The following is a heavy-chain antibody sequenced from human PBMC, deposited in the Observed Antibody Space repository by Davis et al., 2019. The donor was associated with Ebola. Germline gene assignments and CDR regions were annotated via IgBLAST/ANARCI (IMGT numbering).Heavy chain of an antibody. CDR2: ISGSGGST. CDR3: ARLTGSYPGWFDP. CDR1: GFTFSSYA. V-gene: IGHV3-23*01. D-gene: IGHD1-26*01. Sequence: GESLKISCAASGFTFSSYAMSWVRQAPGKGLEWVSAISGSGGSTYYADSVKGRFTISRGNAKNSLYLQMNSLGAEDTAVYYCARLTGSYPGWFDPWGQGTLVTVSS. J-gene: IGHJ5*02.